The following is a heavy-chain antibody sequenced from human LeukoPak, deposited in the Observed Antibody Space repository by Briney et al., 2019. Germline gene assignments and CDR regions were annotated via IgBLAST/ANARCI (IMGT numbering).Heavy chain of an antibody. Sequence: PSETLSLTCAVSGASIASHSWWSWVRQPPGKGLEWIGEVYHSGGANYKPSLKSRVTISVDTSRNHFSLKLTSVTAADTAVYFCAYNQNFALDNWGQGTLVTVSS. V-gene: IGHV4/OR15-8*01. CDR3: AYNQNFALDN. CDR2: VYHSGGA. CDR1: GASIASHSW. D-gene: IGHD1-14*01. J-gene: IGHJ4*01.